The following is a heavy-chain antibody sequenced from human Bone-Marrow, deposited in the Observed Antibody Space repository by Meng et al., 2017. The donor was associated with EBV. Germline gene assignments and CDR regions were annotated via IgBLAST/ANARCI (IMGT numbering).Heavy chain of an antibody. J-gene: IGHJ4*02. D-gene: IGHD1-26*01. CDR2: INEDGSVI. V-gene: IGHV3-74*01. Sequence: MESGGGLVPPAGSLRLSCGGPGTRAYWMHWVRQVPGKGLVWVSRINEDGSVINYADSVKGRFTISRDNAKNTVSLQMNSLRAEDTAVYYCAKDCFGARYYWGQGTLVTVSS. CDR3: AKDCFGARYY. CDR1: GTRAYW.